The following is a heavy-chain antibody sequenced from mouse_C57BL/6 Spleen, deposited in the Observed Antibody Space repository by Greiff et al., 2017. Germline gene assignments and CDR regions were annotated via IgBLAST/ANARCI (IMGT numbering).Heavy chain of an antibody. Sequence: VKLMESGAELVRPGTSVKVSCKASGYAFTNYLIEWVKQRPGQGLGWIGVINPGSGGTNYNEKFKGKATLTADKSSSTAYMQLSSLTSEDSAVYFCARSNDYGSSLYMDYWGQGTTRTVSS. CDR3: ARSNDYGSSLYMDY. D-gene: IGHD1-1*01. CDR2: INPGSGGT. CDR1: GYAFTNYL. V-gene: IGHV1-54*01. J-gene: IGHJ2*01.